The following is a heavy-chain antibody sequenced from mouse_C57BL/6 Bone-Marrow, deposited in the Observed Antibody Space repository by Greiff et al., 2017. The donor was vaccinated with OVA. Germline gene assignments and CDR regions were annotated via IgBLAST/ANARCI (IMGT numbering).Heavy chain of an antibody. CDR2: ISSGGSYT. Sequence: EVQRVESGGDLVKPGGSLKLSCAASGFTFSSYGMSWVRQTPDKRLEWVATISSGGSYTYYPDSVKGRFTISRDNAKNTLYLQMSSLKSEDTAMYYCARHYYGSGGGYAMDYWGQGTSVTVSS. D-gene: IGHD1-1*01. CDR1: GFTFSSYG. CDR3: ARHYYGSGGGYAMDY. V-gene: IGHV5-6*01. J-gene: IGHJ4*01.